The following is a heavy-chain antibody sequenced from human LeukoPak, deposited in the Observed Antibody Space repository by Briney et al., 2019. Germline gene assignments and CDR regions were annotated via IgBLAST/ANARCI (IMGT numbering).Heavy chain of an antibody. CDR2: IYYSGST. CDR1: GGSISSYY. J-gene: IGHJ4*02. V-gene: IGHV4-59*08. CDR3: ARGSPYEAPGYFDY. D-gene: IGHD5-12*01. Sequence: SETLSLTCTVSGGSISSYYWSWIRQPPGKGLEWIGYIYYSGSTNYNPSLKSRVTISVDTSKNQFSLKLSSVTAADTAVYYCARGSPYEAPGYFDYWGQGTLVTVSS.